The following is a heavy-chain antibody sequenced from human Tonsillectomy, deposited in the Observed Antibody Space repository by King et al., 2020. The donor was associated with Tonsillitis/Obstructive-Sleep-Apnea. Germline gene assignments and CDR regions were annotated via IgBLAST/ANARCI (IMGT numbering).Heavy chain of an antibody. J-gene: IGHJ6*02. CDR3: ARGGLLFDYYYGMDV. CDR2: IWYDGSNE. D-gene: IGHD3-10*01. CDR1: GFTFSSYG. V-gene: IGHV3-33*01. Sequence: VQLVESGGGVVQPGRSLRLSCAASGFTFSSYGMHWVRQAPGKGPEWVAVIWYDGSNEYYADSVKGRFTISRDNSKNTLYLQMNSLRAEDTAVYYCARGGLLFDYYYGMDVWGQGTTVTVSS.